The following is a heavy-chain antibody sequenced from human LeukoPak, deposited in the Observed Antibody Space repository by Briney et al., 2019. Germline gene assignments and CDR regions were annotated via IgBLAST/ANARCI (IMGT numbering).Heavy chain of an antibody. CDR2: TYYRSKWYN. CDR3: AQSGSYDPDGFGP. V-gene: IGHV6-1*01. D-gene: IGHD1-26*01. CDR1: GDSVSINSAA. J-gene: IGHJ5*02. Sequence: SQTLSLTCAISGDSVSINSAAWNWIRQSPSRGLEWLGRTYYRSKWYNDYAVSVKSRITINPDTSKNLFSLQLNSVTPEDTAVYYCAQSGSYDPDGFGPWGQGTLVTVSS.